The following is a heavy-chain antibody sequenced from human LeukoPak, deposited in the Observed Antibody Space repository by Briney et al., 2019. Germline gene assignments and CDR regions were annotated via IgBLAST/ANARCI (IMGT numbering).Heavy chain of an antibody. CDR2: ISGSGGCT. CDR1: GFTFSSYA. D-gene: IGHD4-23*01. V-gene: IGHV3-23*01. Sequence: GGSLRLSCAASGFTFSSYAMTWVRQAPGKGLEWVSVISGSGGCTNYADSVKGRFTISRDSSQNTLSLQMNSLRAEDTAVYYCARKVGGHFDYWGQGTLVTVSS. CDR3: ARKVGGHFDY. J-gene: IGHJ4*02.